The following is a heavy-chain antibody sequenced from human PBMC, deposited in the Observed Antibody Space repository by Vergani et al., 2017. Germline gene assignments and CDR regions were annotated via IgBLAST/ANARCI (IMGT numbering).Heavy chain of an antibody. Sequence: QVQLQQWGAGLLKPSETLSLTCTVSGGSISSYYWSWIRQPPGKGLEWIGYIYYSGSTNYNPSLKSRVTISVDTSKNQFSLKLSSVTAADTAVYYCARSVGSGSYDDYWGQGTLVTVSS. CDR2: IYYSGST. CDR3: ARSVGSGSYDDY. J-gene: IGHJ4*02. D-gene: IGHD3-10*01. V-gene: IGHV4-59*01. CDR1: GGSISSYY.